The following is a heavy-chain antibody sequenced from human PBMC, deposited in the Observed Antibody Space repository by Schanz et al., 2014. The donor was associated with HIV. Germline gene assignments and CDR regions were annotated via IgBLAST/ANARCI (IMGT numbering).Heavy chain of an antibody. V-gene: IGHV3-33*08. CDR1: GFTFSRYW. CDR2: IWYDGSIE. Sequence: VQLVESGGGLVQPGGSLRLSCAASGFTFSRYWMSWVRQAPGKGLEWVAAIWYDGSIEYYTDSVKGRFTLSRDNSKKTVYLQMNSLRGEDSGVYYCARDRVETVVSYYYYYGMDVWGQGTTVIVSS. J-gene: IGHJ6*02. D-gene: IGHD2-15*01. CDR3: ARDRVETVVSYYYYYGMDV.